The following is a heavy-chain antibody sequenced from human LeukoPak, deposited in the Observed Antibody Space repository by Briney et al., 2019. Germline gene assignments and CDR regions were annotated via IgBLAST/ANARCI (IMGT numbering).Heavy chain of an antibody. D-gene: IGHD5-18*01. V-gene: IGHV4-59*01. J-gene: IGHJ4*02. CDR3: ARFEYSYGGGFDY. CDR2: VSFSGNT. Sequence: SETLSLTCTVSRGSISKYFWNWIRQPPGKGLEWLGYVSFSGNTNYNSSLKSRLTISVDPSKNQFFLNLTSPTAADTAVYYCARFEYSYGGGFDYWGQGTLVTVSS. CDR1: RGSISKYF.